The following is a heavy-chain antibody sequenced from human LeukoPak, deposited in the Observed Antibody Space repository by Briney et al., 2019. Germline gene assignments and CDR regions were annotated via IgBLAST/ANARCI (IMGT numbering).Heavy chain of an antibody. Sequence: GGSLRLSCAASGFTFSTYAVNWVRQAPGKGLEWVSTIGGSGGSTYYADSVKGRFTISRDNSKNTLYLQMNSLRAEDTAVYYCVQEGPRGLAFDIWGQGTKVTVSS. J-gene: IGHJ3*02. CDR1: GFTFSTYA. CDR2: IGGSGGST. V-gene: IGHV3-23*01. CDR3: VQEGPRGLAFDI.